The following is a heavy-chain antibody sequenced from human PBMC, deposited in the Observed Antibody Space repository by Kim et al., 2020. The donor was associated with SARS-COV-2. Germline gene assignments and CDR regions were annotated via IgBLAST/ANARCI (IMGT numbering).Heavy chain of an antibody. J-gene: IGHJ6*02. CDR1: GYTLTELS. V-gene: IGHV1-24*01. D-gene: IGHD4-17*01. CDR3: ATEYGDYGGGRYYYGMDV. CDR2: FDPEDGET. Sequence: ASVKVSCKVSGYTLTELSMHWVRQAPGKGLEWMGGFDPEDGETIYAQKFQGRVTMTEETSTDTAYMELSSLRSEDTAVYYCATEYGDYGGGRYYYGMDVWGQGTTVTVSS.